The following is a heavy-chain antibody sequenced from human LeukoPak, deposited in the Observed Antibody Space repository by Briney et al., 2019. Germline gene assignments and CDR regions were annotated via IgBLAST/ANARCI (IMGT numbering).Heavy chain of an antibody. CDR3: ARQIAPYDFWSGLGAPYYYYMDV. Sequence: GASVKVSCKASGYTFTSYGISWVRQAPGQGLEWMGWISAYNGNTNYAQKLQGRVTMTTYTSTSTAYMELRSLRSDDTAVYYCARQIAPYDFWSGLGAPYYYYMDVWGKGTTVTVSS. CDR2: ISAYNGNT. V-gene: IGHV1-18*01. J-gene: IGHJ6*03. D-gene: IGHD3-3*01. CDR1: GYTFTSYG.